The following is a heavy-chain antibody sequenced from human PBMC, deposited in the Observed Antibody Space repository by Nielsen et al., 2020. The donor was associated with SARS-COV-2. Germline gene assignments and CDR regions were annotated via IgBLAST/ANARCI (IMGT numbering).Heavy chain of an antibody. D-gene: IGHD3-10*01. Sequence: SETLSLTCAVYGGSFSGYYWSWIRQPPGKGLEWIGEINHSGSTNYNPSLKSRVTISVDTSKNQFSLKLSSVTAADTAVYYCASVLLQTTFSAFDIWGQGTMVTVSS. J-gene: IGHJ3*02. V-gene: IGHV4-34*01. CDR2: INHSGST. CDR1: GGSFSGYY. CDR3: ASVLLQTTFSAFDI.